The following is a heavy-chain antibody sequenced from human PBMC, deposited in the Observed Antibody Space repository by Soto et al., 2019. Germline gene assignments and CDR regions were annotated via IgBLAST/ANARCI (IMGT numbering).Heavy chain of an antibody. CDR3: AREVAADGTFREDVFDI. CDR1: GGTFSNHA. J-gene: IGHJ3*02. V-gene: IGHV1-69*12. D-gene: IGHD6-13*01. CDR2: IIPIFTTT. Sequence: QVHLVQSGAEVKKPGSSVKVSCKASGGTFSNHAINWVRQAPGQGLEWMGRIIPIFTTTNYAQKFQGRVTITAEESTIKAYMELSSLKHDDTAVYYCAREVAADGTFREDVFDIWGQGTLVTVSS.